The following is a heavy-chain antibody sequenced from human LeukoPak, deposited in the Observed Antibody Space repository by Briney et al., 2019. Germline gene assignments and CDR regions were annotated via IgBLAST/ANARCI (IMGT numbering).Heavy chain of an antibody. CDR2: IYHGGST. CDR1: GGSISSSNW. V-gene: IGHV4-4*02. J-gene: IGHJ4*02. CDR3: AKYSSGWFAFDY. D-gene: IGHD6-19*01. Sequence: SETLSLTCAVSGGSISSSNWWSWVRQPPGKGLEWIGEIYHGGSTNYNPSLKSRVTISVDKSKNQLSLKLSSVTAADTALYYCAKYSSGWFAFDYWGQGTLVTVSS.